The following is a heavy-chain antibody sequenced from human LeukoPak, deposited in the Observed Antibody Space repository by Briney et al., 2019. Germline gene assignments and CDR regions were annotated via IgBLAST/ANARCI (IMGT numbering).Heavy chain of an antibody. CDR2: INPSGGST. J-gene: IGHJ5*02. Sequence: GASVKVSCKASGYTYTSYYMQWVRQAPGQGLEWMGIINPSGGSTSYAQKFQGRVTMTRDMSTSTVYMELSSLRSEDTAVYYCARELTRGYSYGPNWFDPWGQGTLVTVSS. D-gene: IGHD5-18*01. V-gene: IGHV1-46*01. CDR1: GYTYTSYY. CDR3: ARELTRGYSYGPNWFDP.